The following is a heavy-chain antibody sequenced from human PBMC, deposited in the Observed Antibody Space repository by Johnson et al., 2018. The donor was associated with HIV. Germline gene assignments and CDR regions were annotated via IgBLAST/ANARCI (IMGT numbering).Heavy chain of an antibody. J-gene: IGHJ3*02. CDR1: GFTVSSKY. CDR2: IYSGDTT. CDR3: ARDSRGFGSWGCCAFDI. Sequence: EVQLVESGGGLVQPGGSLRLSCAASGFTVSSKYMSWVRQAPGRGLEWVSIIYSGDTTYYADSVKGRFTISRDNSKNTLYLQMNSLRAEDTALYYCARDSRGFGSWGCCAFDIWGQGTIVTVSS. D-gene: IGHD1-26*01. V-gene: IGHV3-66*02.